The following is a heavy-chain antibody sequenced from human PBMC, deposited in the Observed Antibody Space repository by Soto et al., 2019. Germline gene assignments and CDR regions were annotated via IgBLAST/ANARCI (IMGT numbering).Heavy chain of an antibody. J-gene: IGHJ3*02. Sequence: PGESLKISCKGSGYSFTSYCIGWVRQMPGKGLEWMGIIYPGDSDTRYSPSFQGQVTISADKSISTAYLQWSSLKASDTAMYYCASSTNYYGGNSLEAFDIWGQGTRVTVSS. CDR3: ASSTNYYGGNSLEAFDI. CDR2: IYPGDSDT. D-gene: IGHD4-17*01. CDR1: GYSFTSYC. V-gene: IGHV5-51*03.